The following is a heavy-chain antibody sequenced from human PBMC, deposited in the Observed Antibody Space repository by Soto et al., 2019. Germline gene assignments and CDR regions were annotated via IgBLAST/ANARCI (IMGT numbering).Heavy chain of an antibody. V-gene: IGHV3-9*01. CDR3: AKSLSLYNNCFDC. Sequence: EVQLVESGGGLVQPGRPLRLSCAASGFTFDDFAMYWVRQVPGKGLEWVSGISWNSGFIGYADSVRGRFTISRDNAKNSLYLQMNSLRVEDTALYYCAKSLSLYNNCFDCWGQGTLVTVSS. CDR2: ISWNSGFI. D-gene: IGHD1-20*01. J-gene: IGHJ4*02. CDR1: GFTFDDFA.